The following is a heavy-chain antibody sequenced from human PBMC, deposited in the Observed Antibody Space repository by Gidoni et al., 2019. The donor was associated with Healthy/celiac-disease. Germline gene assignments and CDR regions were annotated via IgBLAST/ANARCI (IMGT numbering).Heavy chain of an antibody. CDR1: GFTFSSYA. J-gene: IGHJ4*02. V-gene: IGHV3-23*01. D-gene: IGHD4-17*01. Sequence: EVQLLESGGGLVQPGGSLRLSCAASGFTFSSYAMSWVRQAPGKGLEWVSAISGSGGSTYYADSVKGRFTISRDNSKNTLYLQMNSLRAEDTAVYYCAKDPSDYGDQAPQYYFDYWGQGTLVTVSS. CDR3: AKDPSDYGDQAPQYYFDY. CDR2: ISGSGGST.